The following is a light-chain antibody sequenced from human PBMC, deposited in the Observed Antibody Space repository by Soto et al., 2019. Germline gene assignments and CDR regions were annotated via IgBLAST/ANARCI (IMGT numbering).Light chain of an antibody. J-gene: IGKJ1*01. CDR1: QSISSW. Sequence: DIPMTQSPSTLSASVGDRVTITCRASQSISSWLAWYQQKPGKAPNLLIYKASTLESGVPSRFSGSGSGTEFTLTISSLQPDDFATYYCQQYNTYSWTFGQGTKVDIK. CDR2: KAS. V-gene: IGKV1-5*03. CDR3: QQYNTYSWT.